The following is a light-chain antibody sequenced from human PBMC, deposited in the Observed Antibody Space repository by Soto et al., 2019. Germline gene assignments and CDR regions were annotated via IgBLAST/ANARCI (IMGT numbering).Light chain of an antibody. V-gene: IGKV1-13*02. J-gene: IGKJ4*01. CDR2: DAS. Sequence: AIQVTQSPSSLSASVGDRVTITCRASQGISSALAWYQQKPGKAPNLLIYDASSLESGVPSRFSGSGSGTDFTLTISSLQPEDFATYYCQQFDSYPLTFGGGTKVDIK. CDR1: QGISSA. CDR3: QQFDSYPLT.